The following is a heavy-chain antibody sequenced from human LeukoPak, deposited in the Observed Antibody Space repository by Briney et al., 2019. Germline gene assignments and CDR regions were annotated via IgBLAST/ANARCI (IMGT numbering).Heavy chain of an antibody. Sequence: PSETLSLTCTVAGGSISSYYWSWIRQPPGKGLEWIGYIYYSGSTNYNPSLKSRVTISVDTSKNQFSLKLSSVTAADTAVYYCASLDFWRGYFDCWGQGTLVTVSS. J-gene: IGHJ4*02. V-gene: IGHV4-59*01. CDR2: IYYSGST. D-gene: IGHD3-3*01. CDR3: ASLDFWRGYFDC. CDR1: GGSISSYY.